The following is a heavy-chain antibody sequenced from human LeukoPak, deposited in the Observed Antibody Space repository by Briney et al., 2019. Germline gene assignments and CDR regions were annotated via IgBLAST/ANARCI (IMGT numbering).Heavy chain of an antibody. D-gene: IGHD1-26*01. CDR2: IKSKTDGGTT. V-gene: IGHV3-15*01. CDR1: GFTFSNAW. CDR3: TTEGATSDAFDI. Sequence: SGGSLRLSCAASGFTFSNAWMSWVRQAPGKGLEWVGRIKSKTDGGTTDYAAPVKGRFTISRDDSKNTLYLQMNSLKTEDAAVYYCTTEGATSDAFDIWGQGTMVTVSS. J-gene: IGHJ3*02.